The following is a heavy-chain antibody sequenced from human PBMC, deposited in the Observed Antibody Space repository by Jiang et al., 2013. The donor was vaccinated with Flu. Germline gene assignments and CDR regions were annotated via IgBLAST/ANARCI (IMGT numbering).Heavy chain of an antibody. V-gene: IGHV5-10-1*01. Sequence: GAEVKKPGESLRISCKGSGYSFTSYWISWVRQMPGKGLEWMGRIDPSDSYTNYSPSFQGHVTISADKSISTAYLQWSSLKASDTAMYYCARVGSSWYEHYYGMDVWGKGTTVTVSS. CDR3: ARVGSSWYEHYYGMDV. CDR1: GYSFTSYW. J-gene: IGHJ6*04. CDR2: IDPSDSYT. D-gene: IGHD6-13*01.